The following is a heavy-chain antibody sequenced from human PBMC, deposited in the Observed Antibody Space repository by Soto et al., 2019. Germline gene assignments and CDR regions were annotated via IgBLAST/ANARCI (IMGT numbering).Heavy chain of an antibody. J-gene: IGHJ5*02. CDR2: IWYDGSNK. CDR1: GFTFSSYG. V-gene: IGHV3-33*01. D-gene: IGHD3-10*01. CDR3: ARAEGHYYGSGGFDP. Sequence: GGSLRLSCAASGFTFSSYGMHWVRQAPGKGLEWVAVIWYDGSNKYYADSVKGRFTISRDNSKNTLYLQMNSLRAEDTAVYYCARAEGHYYGSGGFDPWGQGTLVTVSS.